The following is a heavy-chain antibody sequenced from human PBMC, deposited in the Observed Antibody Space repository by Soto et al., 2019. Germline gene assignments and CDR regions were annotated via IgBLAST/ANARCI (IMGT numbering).Heavy chain of an antibody. J-gene: IGHJ4*02. D-gene: IGHD3-16*01. Sequence: SETLSLTCNVSGGSVNSGSYYWTWIRQPPGKRLEWIGYVYGSESFNYNPSIKSRDTISVDTYKNQFSLRVRYVTAPDTAVYYCARGDYALVDWGQGTLVTVSS. CDR1: GGSVNSGSYY. CDR3: ARGDYALVD. CDR2: VYGSESF. V-gene: IGHV4-61*01.